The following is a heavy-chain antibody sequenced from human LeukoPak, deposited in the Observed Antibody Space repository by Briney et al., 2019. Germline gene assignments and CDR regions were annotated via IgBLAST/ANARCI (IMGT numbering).Heavy chain of an antibody. D-gene: IGHD4-11*01. CDR1: GYTFTSYG. Sequence: ASVKVSCKASGYTFTSYGISWVRQAPGQGLQWVGWISAYHGNTNYAQKLQGRGTITRDTSRRTAYMELRSLRSDDPAVYYCARDDSNYVTFDYWGQGTLVTVSS. CDR2: ISAYHGNT. V-gene: IGHV1-18*01. CDR3: ARDDSNYVTFDY. J-gene: IGHJ4*02.